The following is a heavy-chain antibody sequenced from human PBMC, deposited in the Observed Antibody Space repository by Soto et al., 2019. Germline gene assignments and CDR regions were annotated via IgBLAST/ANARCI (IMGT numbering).Heavy chain of an antibody. CDR2: INHSGST. J-gene: IGHJ4*02. CDR1: GGSFSGYY. D-gene: IGHD6-19*01. CDR3: AAQYIAVAGIDY. V-gene: IGHV4-34*01. Sequence: SETLSLTCAVYGGSFSGYYWSWIRQPPGKGLEWIGEINHSGSTNYNPSLKSRVTISVDTSKNQFSLKLSSVTAADTAVYYCAAQYIAVAGIDYRAQRTLVTVSS.